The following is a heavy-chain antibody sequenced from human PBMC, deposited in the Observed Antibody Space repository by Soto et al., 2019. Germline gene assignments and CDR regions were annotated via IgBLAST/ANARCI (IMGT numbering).Heavy chain of an antibody. D-gene: IGHD1-20*01. CDR2: ISNDGSEK. Sequence: GVLRLSCAGSGFTFRWFGMNWVRQAPGKGLEWVARISNDGSEKYYVDSVKGRFTISSDNAKNSLYLQMNSLRAEDTAVYYCARETIRANDAFDIWGQGTMVTVSS. CDR1: GFTFRWFG. CDR3: ARETIRANDAFDI. V-gene: IGHV3-7*01. J-gene: IGHJ3*02.